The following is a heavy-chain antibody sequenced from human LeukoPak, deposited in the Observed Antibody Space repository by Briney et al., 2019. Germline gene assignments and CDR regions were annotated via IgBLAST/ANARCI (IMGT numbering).Heavy chain of an antibody. CDR1: GGSLSGSY. CDR3: ARGIESYGDYGY. J-gene: IGHJ4*02. Sequence: SETLSLTCTVSGGSLSGSYWSWIRQPPGKGLEWIAYMYNSGSTNYNPSLKSRVTISIDTSKNQFSLKLSSLTAADTAIYYCARGIESYGDYGYWGQGILVTVSS. V-gene: IGHV4-59*01. D-gene: IGHD4-17*01. CDR2: MYNSGST.